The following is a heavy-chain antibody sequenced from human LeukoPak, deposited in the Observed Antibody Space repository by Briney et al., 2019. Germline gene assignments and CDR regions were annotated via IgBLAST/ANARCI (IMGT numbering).Heavy chain of an antibody. J-gene: IGHJ4*02. Sequence: SETLSLTCTVSGGSISSYYWSWIRQPPGKQLEWICYIYYSGSTDYNPSLKSRVSISVDPSKKQFSLSLSSASAADKAVYYCAAYFGDYGFPHWGQGTLVTVSS. CDR3: AAYFGDYGFPH. D-gene: IGHD4-17*01. CDR1: GGSISSYY. V-gene: IGHV4-59*01. CDR2: IYYSGST.